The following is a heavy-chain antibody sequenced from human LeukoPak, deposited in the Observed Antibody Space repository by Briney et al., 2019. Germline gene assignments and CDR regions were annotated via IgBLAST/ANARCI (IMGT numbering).Heavy chain of an antibody. CDR3: ARGYCSGGSCYYSYYFDY. CDR1: GGTFSSYA. V-gene: IGHV1-69*01. CDR2: IIPIFGTA. Sequence: GSSVKVSCKASGGTFSSYAISWVRQAPGQGLEWVGGIIPIFGTANYAQKFQGRVTITADESTSTAYMELSSLRSEDTAVYYCARGYCSGGSCYYSYYFDYWGQGTLVSVSS. D-gene: IGHD2-15*01. J-gene: IGHJ4*02.